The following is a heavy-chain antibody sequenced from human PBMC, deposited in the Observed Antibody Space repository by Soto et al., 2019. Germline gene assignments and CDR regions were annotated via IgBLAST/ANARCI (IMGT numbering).Heavy chain of an antibody. D-gene: IGHD3-3*01. CDR3: AARNDYAKSGYAFPYFDF. CDR2: ISGNGGRT. CDR1: GFTFSNDD. Sequence: EVQLLESGGGLVQPGGPLRLSCAASGFTFSNDDMSWFRQAPVKGLDWVSTISGNGGRTYYADSVKGRFTISRDNSKNTVYLQMNSLRVEDTAVYYCAARNDYAKSGYAFPYFDFWGQGSLVTVST. J-gene: IGHJ5*01. V-gene: IGHV3-23*01.